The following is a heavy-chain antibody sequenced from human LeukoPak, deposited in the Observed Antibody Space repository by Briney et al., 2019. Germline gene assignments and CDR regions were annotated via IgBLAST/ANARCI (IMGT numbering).Heavy chain of an antibody. V-gene: IGHV3-53*04. CDR1: GFTVSSNY. J-gene: IGHJ6*02. CDR3: AKPGYCSSTSCLLYYYCYGMDV. D-gene: IGHD2-2*01. CDR2: IYSGGST. Sequence: GGSLRLSCAASGFTVSSNYMSWVRQAPGKGLEWVSVIYSGGSTYYADSVKGRFTISRHNSKNTLYLQMNSLRAEDTAVYYCAKPGYCSSTSCLLYYYCYGMDVWGQGTTVTVSS.